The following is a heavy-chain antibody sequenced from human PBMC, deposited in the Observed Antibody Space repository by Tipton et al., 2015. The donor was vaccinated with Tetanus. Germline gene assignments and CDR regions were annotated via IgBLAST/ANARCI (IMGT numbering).Heavy chain of an antibody. J-gene: IGHJ2*01. V-gene: IGHV4-31*03. Sequence: TLSLTCTVSGGSISSGAYYWSWIRQHPGKGLEWIGYIYYSGSTFYNPSLKSRVTISVDTSKNQFSLKLSSVTAADPAVYYCARTQPIGWYFDLWGRGTLLTVSS. CDR3: ARTQPIGWYFDL. D-gene: IGHD1-1*01. CDR1: GGSISSGAYY. CDR2: IYYSGST.